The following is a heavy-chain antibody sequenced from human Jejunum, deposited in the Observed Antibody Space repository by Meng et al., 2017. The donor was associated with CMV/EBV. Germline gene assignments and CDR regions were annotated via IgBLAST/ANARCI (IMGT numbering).Heavy chain of an antibody. CDR2: ISSSGGVR. V-gene: IGHV3-48*03. J-gene: IGHJ4*03. Sequence: FRGHEMSGFRQAPGRGLEWVSYISSSGGVRHYADSEMGRFTVSRDNAKNLLYLQMNSLRAEDTAVYYCTHYFGSGNQPTGGFHFWGQGTVVTVSS. D-gene: IGHD3-10*01. CDR3: THYFGSGNQPTGGFHF. CDR1: FRGHE.